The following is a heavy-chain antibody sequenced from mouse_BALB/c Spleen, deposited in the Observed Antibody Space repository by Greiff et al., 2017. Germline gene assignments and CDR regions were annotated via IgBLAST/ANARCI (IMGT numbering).Heavy chain of an antibody. Sequence: VKVEESGPGLVAPSQSLSITCTVSGFSLTSYGVHWVRQPPGKGLEWLGVIWAGGSTNYNSALMSRLSISKDNSKGQVFLKMNSLQTDDTAMYYCARRYGKRYYAMDYWGQGTSVTVSS. CDR2: IWAGGST. J-gene: IGHJ4*01. CDR3: ARRYGKRYYAMDY. D-gene: IGHD2-10*02. CDR1: GFSLTSYG. V-gene: IGHV2-9*02.